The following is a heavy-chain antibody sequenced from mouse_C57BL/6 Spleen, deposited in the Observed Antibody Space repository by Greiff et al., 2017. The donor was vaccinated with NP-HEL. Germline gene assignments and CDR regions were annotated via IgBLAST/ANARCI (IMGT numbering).Heavy chain of an antibody. Sequence: QVQLLQQSGAELAKPGASVKLSCKASGYTFTSYWMHWVKQRPGQGLEWIGYINPSSGYTKYNQKFKDKATLTADKSSSTAYMQLSSLTYEDSAVYYCARAPDIYYYGSSWDYWGQGTTLTVSS. V-gene: IGHV1-7*01. J-gene: IGHJ2*01. CDR3: ARAPDIYYYGSSWDY. CDR2: INPSSGYT. CDR1: GYTFTSYW. D-gene: IGHD1-1*01.